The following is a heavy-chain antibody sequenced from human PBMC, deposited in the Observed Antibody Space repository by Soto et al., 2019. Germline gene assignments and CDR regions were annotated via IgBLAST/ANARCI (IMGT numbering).Heavy chain of an antibody. V-gene: IGHV1-18*01. CDR3: ARISLGPAPTDAFDI. CDR2: LSTYKEDR. CDR1: GYTFSKFG. J-gene: IGHJ3*02. Sequence: QVQLVQSGAEVKKSGASVKVSCKASGYTFSKFGISWVRQAPGQGLEWLGWLSTYKEDRNYAQRVQDRVSMTADTSSSTVYMELKTLISDDTAVYYCARISLGPAPTDAFDIWGQGTMVTVSS. D-gene: IGHD1-26*01.